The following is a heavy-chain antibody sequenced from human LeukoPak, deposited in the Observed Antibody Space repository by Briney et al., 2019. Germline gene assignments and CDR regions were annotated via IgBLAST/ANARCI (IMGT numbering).Heavy chain of an antibody. J-gene: IGHJ4*02. Sequence: GGSLRLSCAASGFTFSSYSMNWVRQAPGKGLEWVSHISSSSSTIYYADSVKGRFTISRDNAKNSLYLQMNSLRAEDTAVYYCARVGVRFDYWGQGTLVTVSS. V-gene: IGHV3-48*01. CDR2: ISSSSSTI. D-gene: IGHD3-16*02. CDR3: ARVGVRFDY. CDR1: GFTFSSYS.